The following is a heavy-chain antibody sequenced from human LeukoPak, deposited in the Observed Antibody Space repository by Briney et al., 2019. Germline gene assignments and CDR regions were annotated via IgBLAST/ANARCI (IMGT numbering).Heavy chain of an antibody. V-gene: IGHV4-39*01. CDR1: GSPISSNSYY. CDR2: VDYSGST. CDR3: ARHGIAVAGTGPYFNY. D-gene: IGHD6-19*01. J-gene: IGHJ4*02. Sequence: SETLSLTCTVSGSPISSNSYYWAWIRPPPGKGLDWIGSVDYSGSTYYNPSLKSRLTISVDTSKNQSSLKLSSVTAADTSVYYCARHGIAVAGTGPYFNYWGQGSLVTVSS.